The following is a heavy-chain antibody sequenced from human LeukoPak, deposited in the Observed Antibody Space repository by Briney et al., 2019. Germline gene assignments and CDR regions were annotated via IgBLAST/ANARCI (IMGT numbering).Heavy chain of an antibody. J-gene: IGHJ4*02. V-gene: IGHV3-30*03. D-gene: IGHD5-18*01. CDR2: ISYDGSNK. CDR1: GFTFSSYG. CDR3: ARGKGYSYGRFDY. Sequence: GGSLRLSCAASGFTFSSYGMHWVRQAPGKGXXXXXVISYDGSNKYYADSVKGRFTISRDNSKNTLYLQMNSLRAEDTAVYYCARGKGYSYGRFDYWGQGTLVTVSS.